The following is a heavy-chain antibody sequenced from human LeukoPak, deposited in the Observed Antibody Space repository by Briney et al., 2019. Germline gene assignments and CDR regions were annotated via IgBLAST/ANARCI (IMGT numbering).Heavy chain of an antibody. J-gene: IGHJ4*02. CDR3: ARLTRLSTSPDRYYLDY. V-gene: IGHV4-34*01. CDR2: INHSGST. D-gene: IGHD6-6*01. Sequence: SETLSLTCAVYGGSFSGYYWSWIRQPPGKGLEWIGEINHSGSTNYNPSLKSRVTKSVDTSKNQFSLKLSSVTAADTAVYYCARLTRLSTSPDRYYLDYWGQGTLVTVSS. CDR1: GGSFSGYY.